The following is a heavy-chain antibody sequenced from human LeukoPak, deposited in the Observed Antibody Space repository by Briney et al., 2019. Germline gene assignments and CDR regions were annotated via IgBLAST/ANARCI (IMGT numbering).Heavy chain of an antibody. V-gene: IGHV3-7*01. CDR3: ARSDWGLGSFWYFTL. Sequence: QAGGSLRLSCEASEFTFSHYWMSWVRQAPGKGLEWVAYIKQDGSEQHYVGSLKGRFTISRDNARNSLFLQLNSLRAEDTAVYFCARSDWGLGSFWYFTLWGRGTLVTVSS. D-gene: IGHD7-27*01. CDR1: EFTFSHYW. J-gene: IGHJ2*01. CDR2: IKQDGSEQ.